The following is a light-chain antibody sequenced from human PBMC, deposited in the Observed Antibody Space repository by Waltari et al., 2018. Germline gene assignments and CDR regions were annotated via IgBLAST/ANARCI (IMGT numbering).Light chain of an antibody. CDR2: GAS. J-gene: IGKJ1*01. V-gene: IGKV3-20*01. CDR1: QSVTRAL. Sequence: SCRSSQSVTRALAWYQQKPGQAPRLLIYGASNRATGIPDRFSSSGSGTDFSLTISRLEPEDFAVYYCQHYVRLPATFGQGTKVEIK. CDR3: QHYVRLPAT.